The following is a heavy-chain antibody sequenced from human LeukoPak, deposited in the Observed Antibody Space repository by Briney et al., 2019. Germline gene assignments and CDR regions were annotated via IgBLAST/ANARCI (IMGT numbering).Heavy chain of an antibody. Sequence: GGSVRLSCAASGFTFSSYDMHWVRQATGKGLEWVSAIGTAGDTYYPGSVKGRFTISRENAKNSLYLQMNSLRAGDTAVYYCARESLRGDAFDIWGQGTMVTVSS. J-gene: IGHJ3*02. CDR1: GFTFSSYD. CDR2: IGTAGDT. D-gene: IGHD3-10*01. V-gene: IGHV3-13*01. CDR3: ARESLRGDAFDI.